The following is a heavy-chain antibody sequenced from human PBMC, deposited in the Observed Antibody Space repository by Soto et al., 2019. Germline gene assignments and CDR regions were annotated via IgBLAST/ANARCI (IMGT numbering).Heavy chain of an antibody. Sequence: EVQLVESGGGLVKPGGSLRLSCAASGFTVRTNGMSWVRQAPGKGLEWVASFSSGSSDTHYADSLKGRFAISRDNSKNTLYLQMNSLRVEDTALYYCAGHGGYSYLGQGTLVTVSS. V-gene: IGHV3-23*04. CDR3: AGHGGYSY. CDR1: GFTVRTNG. J-gene: IGHJ4*02. CDR2: FSSGSSDT. D-gene: IGHD2-15*01.